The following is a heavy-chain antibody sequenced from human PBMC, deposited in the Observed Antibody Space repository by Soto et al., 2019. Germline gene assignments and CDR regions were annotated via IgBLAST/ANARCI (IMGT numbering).Heavy chain of an antibody. J-gene: IGHJ5*01. Sequence: ASVKVSCKASGYTFNNYDIHWVRQAPGHGLEWMGWMNPNSGNTGYAQNFRGRVTMTQNTTIGTAYMELSSLRSDDTATYYCTRAYGAETFDFWGQGTRVTV. CDR2: MNPNSGNT. CDR1: GYTFNNYD. V-gene: IGHV1-8*02. D-gene: IGHD3-10*01. CDR3: TRAYGAETFDF.